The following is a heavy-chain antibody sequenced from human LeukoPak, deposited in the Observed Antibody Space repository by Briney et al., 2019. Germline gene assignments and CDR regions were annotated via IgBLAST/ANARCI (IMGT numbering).Heavy chain of an antibody. D-gene: IGHD3-22*01. J-gene: IGHJ4*02. CDR2: ISYDGSNK. V-gene: IGHV3-30*03. CDR1: GFTFSSYG. CDR3: ARDHSLYYDSSGYNLDY. Sequence: PGRSLRLSCAVSGFTFSSYGMHWVRQAPGKGPEWVAVISYDGSNKYYADSVKGRFTISRDNSKNTLYLQMNSLRAVDTAVYYCARDHSLYYDSSGYNLDYWGQGTLVTVSS.